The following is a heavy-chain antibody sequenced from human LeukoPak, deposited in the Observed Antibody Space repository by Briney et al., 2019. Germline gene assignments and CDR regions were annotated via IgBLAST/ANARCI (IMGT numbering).Heavy chain of an antibody. D-gene: IGHD3-10*01. CDR3: ARDNRVLLWFGELYDAFDI. J-gene: IGHJ3*02. Sequence: GGSLRLSCAASGFTFSSYWMSWVRQAPGKGLEWVANIKQDGSEKYYVDSVKGRFTISRDNAKNSLYLQMNSQRAEDTAVYYCARDNRVLLWFGELYDAFDIWGQGTMVTVSS. V-gene: IGHV3-7*01. CDR2: IKQDGSEK. CDR1: GFTFSSYW.